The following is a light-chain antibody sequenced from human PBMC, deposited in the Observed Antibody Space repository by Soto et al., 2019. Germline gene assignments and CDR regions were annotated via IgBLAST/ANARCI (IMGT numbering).Light chain of an antibody. CDR1: SSDIGVFDF. CDR2: QVN. CDR3: SSFAGSNSPYV. J-gene: IGLJ1*01. Sequence: QSALTQPPSASGSPGQSVTISCTGTSSDIGVFDFVSWYQQHPGKAHKVIIYQVNKRPSGVPDRFSGSKSGNTASLTVSGLRPADEADYFCSSFAGSNSPYVFGTGTQGTVL. V-gene: IGLV2-8*01.